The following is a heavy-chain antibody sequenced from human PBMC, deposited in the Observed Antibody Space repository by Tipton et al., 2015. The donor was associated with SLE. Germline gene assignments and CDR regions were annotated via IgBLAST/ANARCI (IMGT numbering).Heavy chain of an antibody. D-gene: IGHD3-22*01. J-gene: IGHJ3*01. CDR2: INGPGDSI. Sequence: SLRLSCAASGFRFSGFFIGWVRQAPGKGVEWISFINGPGDSIYNADSVKGRFTTSRDNAKNSLYLQMNSLRAEDTALYYCARDIEPQWVSESMSLNGYAFNFWGQGTMVTVSS. CDR1: GFRFSGFF. V-gene: IGHV3-11*01. CDR3: ARDIEPQWVSESMSLNGYAFNF.